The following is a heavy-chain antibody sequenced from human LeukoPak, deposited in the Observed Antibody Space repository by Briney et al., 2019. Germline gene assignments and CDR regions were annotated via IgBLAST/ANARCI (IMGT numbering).Heavy chain of an antibody. Sequence: GGSLRLSCAASGFTFRGFLMSWVRQTPGKGLEWVANIKQDGSEKYYADSVKGRFTISRDNTKNSLSLQMNSLRAEDTAEYYCARAGSNWNYVYWGQGTLVAVSS. J-gene: IGHJ4*02. CDR2: IKQDGSEK. D-gene: IGHD1-7*01. CDR3: ARAGSNWNYVY. V-gene: IGHV3-7*01. CDR1: GFTFRGFL.